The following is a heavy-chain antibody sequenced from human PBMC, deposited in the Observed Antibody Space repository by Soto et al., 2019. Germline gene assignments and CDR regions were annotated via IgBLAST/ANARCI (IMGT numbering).Heavy chain of an antibody. J-gene: IGHJ5*02. CDR2: IYYSGST. Sequence: SESLSLTCTVSGGSISSYYWSWIRQPPGKGLEWIGFIYYSGSTNYNPSLKSRVTISVDTSKNQFSLKLSSVTAADTGVYYCARYGSGSSVWFDPWGQGTLVTVSS. D-gene: IGHD3-10*01. V-gene: IGHV4-59*01. CDR3: ARYGSGSSVWFDP. CDR1: GGSISSYY.